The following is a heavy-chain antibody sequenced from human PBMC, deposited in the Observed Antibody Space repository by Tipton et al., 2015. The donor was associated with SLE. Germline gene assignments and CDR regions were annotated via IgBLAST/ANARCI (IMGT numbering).Heavy chain of an antibody. J-gene: IGHJ3*02. CDR3: ARAGSPGDAFDI. CDR1: GGSISSSSYY. V-gene: IGHV4-61*05. CDR2: IYYSGST. Sequence: TLSLTCTVSGGSISSSSYYWGWIRQPPGKGLEWIGYIYYSGSTNYNPSLKSRVTISVDTSKNQFSLKLSSVTAADTAVYYCARAGSPGDAFDIWGQGTMVTVSS. D-gene: IGHD1-1*01.